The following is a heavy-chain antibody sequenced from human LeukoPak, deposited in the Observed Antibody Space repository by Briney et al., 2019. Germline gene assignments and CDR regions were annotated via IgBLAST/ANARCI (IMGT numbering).Heavy chain of an antibody. CDR1: GFTFSSYA. J-gene: IGHJ3*02. D-gene: IGHD2-21*01. CDR3: ARSNLLAYCGGDCYRAAFDI. Sequence: GGSLRLSCAASGFTFSSYAMHWVRQAPGKGLEYVSSISSNGGSTFHADSVKGRFTIARDISKNTLYLQMGSLRAEDMAVYYCARSNLLAYCGGDCYRAAFDIWGQGTMVTVSS. V-gene: IGHV3-64*02. CDR2: ISSNGGST.